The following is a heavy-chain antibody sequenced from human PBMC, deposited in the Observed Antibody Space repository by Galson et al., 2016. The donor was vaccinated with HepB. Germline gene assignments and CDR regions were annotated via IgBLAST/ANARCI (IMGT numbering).Heavy chain of an antibody. V-gene: IGHV3-23*01. CDR3: AKAQGDGGYTYDPAGWFDP. CDR2: ISNSGGST. CDR1: GFTFSRYA. Sequence: SLRLSCAASGFTFSRYAMSWVRQAPGKGLEWVSGISNSGGSTYFADSVKGRFIISRDNSKSMLYLQMDSLRAEDTAVYYCAKAQGDGGYTYDPAGWFDPWGQGTLVTVSS. D-gene: IGHD3-16*02. J-gene: IGHJ5*02.